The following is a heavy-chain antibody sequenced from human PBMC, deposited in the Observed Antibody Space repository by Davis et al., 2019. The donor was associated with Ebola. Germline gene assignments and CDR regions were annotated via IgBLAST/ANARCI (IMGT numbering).Heavy chain of an antibody. CDR1: GFSLSNARMG. D-gene: IGHD3-3*01. Sequence: SGPTLVKPTETLTLTCTVSGFSLSNARMGVSWIRQPPGKALEWLAHIFSNDEKSYSTSLKSRLTISKDTSKSQVVLTMTNMDPVDTATYYCARTVTYYDFWSGYHTHYTYWYFDLWGQGTLVTVSS. CDR3: ARTVTYYDFWSGYHTHYTYWYFDL. J-gene: IGHJ2*01. V-gene: IGHV2-26*01. CDR2: IFSNDEK.